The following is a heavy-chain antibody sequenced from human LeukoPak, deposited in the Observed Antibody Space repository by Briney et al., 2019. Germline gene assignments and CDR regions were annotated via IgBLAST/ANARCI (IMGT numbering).Heavy chain of an antibody. CDR1: GGSISSGGYY. D-gene: IGHD3-22*01. Sequence: KSSQTLSLTCTVSGGSISSGGYYWSWIRQHPGKGLEWIGYIYYSGSTYYNPSLKSRVTISVDTSKNQFSLKLSSVTAADTAVYYCAKSGYYQNYGMDVWGQGTMVTVSS. CDR3: AKSGYYQNYGMDV. V-gene: IGHV4-31*03. CDR2: IYYSGST. J-gene: IGHJ6*02.